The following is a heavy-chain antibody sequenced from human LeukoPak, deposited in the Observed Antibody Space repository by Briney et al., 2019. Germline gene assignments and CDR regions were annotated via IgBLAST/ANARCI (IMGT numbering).Heavy chain of an antibody. CDR3: AKDHVDSSSWSQYFDL. J-gene: IGHJ2*01. D-gene: IGHD6-13*01. CDR1: GFTFSGYG. CDR2: ISFDGSKT. Sequence: GGSLRLSCAGSGFTFSGYGLHWVRQAPGKGLEWGAVISFDGSKTQYADSVKGRFTISRDTFRSTLSLQMHSLRPEDTAVYYCAKDHVDSSSWSQYFDLWGRGTPVRVSS. V-gene: IGHV3-30*18.